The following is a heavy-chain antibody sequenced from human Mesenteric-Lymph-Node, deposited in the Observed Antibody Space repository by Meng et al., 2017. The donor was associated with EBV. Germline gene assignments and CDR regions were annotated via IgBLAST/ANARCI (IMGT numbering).Heavy chain of an antibody. Sequence: QVQLQESGPGLVKPSETLSLTCTCSGGSVSSGSYYWSWIRQPPGKGLEWIGYIYYSGSINYNPSLKSRVTISVDTSKNQFSLKLSSVTAADTAVYYCARDVWYFDSWGQGTLVTVSS. D-gene: IGHD5/OR15-5a*01. J-gene: IGHJ4*02. CDR2: IYYSGSI. CDR3: ARDVWYFDS. CDR1: GGSVSSGSYY. V-gene: IGHV4-61*01.